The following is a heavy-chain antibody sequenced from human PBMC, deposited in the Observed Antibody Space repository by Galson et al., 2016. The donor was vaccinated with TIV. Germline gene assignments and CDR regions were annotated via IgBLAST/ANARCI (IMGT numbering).Heavy chain of an antibody. J-gene: IGHJ6*02. D-gene: IGHD1-26*01. CDR3: AKEETRGGRLYQYHGTDV. Sequence: SLRLSCAASGASAFTFNTYGVHWVRQAPGKGLEWVAVISYDGSNKYLGDSVKGRFTISRDNSENTVYLQMTSLTREDTAVYFCAKEETRGGRLYQYHGTDVWGQGTTATVSS. V-gene: IGHV3-30*18. CDR2: ISYDGSNK. CDR1: GASAFTFNTYG.